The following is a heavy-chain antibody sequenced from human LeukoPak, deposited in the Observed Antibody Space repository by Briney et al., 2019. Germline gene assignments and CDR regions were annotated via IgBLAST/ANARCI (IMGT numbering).Heavy chain of an antibody. Sequence: PWGSLRLSCAASGFPFSSYAMTWVRQAPGKGLEWVTVIYLDGRADYADSVKGRFTISSDNSKNTVYLQMNSLKDEDTAVYYCARDAETSLANWGQGTLVTVSP. D-gene: IGHD5-24*01. CDR3: ARDAETSLAN. J-gene: IGHJ4*02. CDR1: GFPFSSYA. CDR2: IYLDGRA. V-gene: IGHV3-66*01.